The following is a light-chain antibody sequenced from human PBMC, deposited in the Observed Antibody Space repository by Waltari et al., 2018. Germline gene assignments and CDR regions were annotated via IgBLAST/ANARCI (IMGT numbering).Light chain of an antibody. J-gene: IGLJ3*02. CDR2: QDS. CDR1: ESGDSH. Sequence: SYVLTQPPSVSVSPGQTANIFCSGPESGDSHISWYQQRAGQSPVLVIYQDSKRPSGIPERFSGSNSENTATLTVSGAQPVDEADYFCQTWDRNKWVFGGGTKLTVL. V-gene: IGLV3-1*01. CDR3: QTWDRNKWV.